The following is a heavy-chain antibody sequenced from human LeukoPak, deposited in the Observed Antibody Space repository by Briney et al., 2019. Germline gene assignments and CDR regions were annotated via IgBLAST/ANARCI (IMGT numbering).Heavy chain of an antibody. J-gene: IGHJ4*02. CDR1: GYIFTNYA. D-gene: IGHD3-10*01. V-gene: IGHV1-3*01. CDR2: INADTGNT. CDR3: ARGGSGGTVGYFDY. Sequence: ASVKVSYKASGYIFTNYAIHWVRQAPGQRLEWMGWINADTGNTKYSQKVQGRVTITRDTSASTAYMELSSLRSEDTAVYYCARGGSGGTVGYFDYWDQGTLVTVSS.